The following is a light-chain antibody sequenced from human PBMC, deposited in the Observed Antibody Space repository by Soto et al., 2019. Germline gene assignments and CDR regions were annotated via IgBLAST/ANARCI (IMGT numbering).Light chain of an antibody. V-gene: IGKV3-20*01. CDR1: QSLSSNY. J-gene: IGKJ1*01. CDR3: QQFGSSPPWT. Sequence: EIVLTQSPGTLSLSPGDRATLSCRASQSLSSNYLASYQQYPGQAPRLLIFGASSRATGIPDRFSGSGSGTDFALTISRLEPEDFAVYFCQQFGSSPPWTFGQGTKVEIK. CDR2: GAS.